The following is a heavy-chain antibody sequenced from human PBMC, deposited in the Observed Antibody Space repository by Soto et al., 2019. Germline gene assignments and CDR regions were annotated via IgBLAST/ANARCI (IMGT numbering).Heavy chain of an antibody. J-gene: IGHJ3*02. CDR1: GGSISSGDYY. Sequence: SETLSLTCTVSGGSISSGDYYWSWIRQPPGKGLEWIGYIYYSGSTYYNPSLKSRVTISVDTSKNQFSLKLSSVTAADTAVYYCARFVLYLREDSTDVFVICAQGTMV. CDR2: IYYSGST. V-gene: IGHV4-30-4*01. CDR3: ARFVLYLREDSTDVFVI. D-gene: IGHD2-15*01.